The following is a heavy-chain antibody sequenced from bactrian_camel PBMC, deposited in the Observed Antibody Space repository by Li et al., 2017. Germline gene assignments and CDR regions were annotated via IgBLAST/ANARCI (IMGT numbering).Heavy chain of an antibody. V-gene: IGHV3S26*01. CDR3: AADLVPLWSWVFYY. CDR2: IHRDGIG. J-gene: IGHJ4*01. CDR1: EYPERQYC. Sequence: HVQLVESGGGLVQPGGSLRLSCTVSEYPERQYCLAWFRQAPGKEREGVAAIHRDGIGSYADSLKGRFTITHDNAKNTLFLQMDSLKTEDTAVYYCAADLVPLWSWVFYYWGQGTQVTVS. D-gene: IGHD3*01.